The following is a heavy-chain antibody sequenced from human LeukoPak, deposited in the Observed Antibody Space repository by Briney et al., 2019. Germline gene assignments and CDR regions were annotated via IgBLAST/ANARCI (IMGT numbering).Heavy chain of an antibody. CDR2: ISSSGSTI. J-gene: IGHJ6*04. CDR1: GFTFRK. Sequence: PGGSLRLSCAASGFTFRKMNWVRQAPGKGLEWVSYISSSGSTIYYADSVKGRFTISRDNAKNSLYLQMNSLRAEDTAVCYCAELGMTGGVWGKGTTVTISS. V-gene: IGHV3-48*03. CDR3: AELGMTGGV. D-gene: IGHD1-14*01.